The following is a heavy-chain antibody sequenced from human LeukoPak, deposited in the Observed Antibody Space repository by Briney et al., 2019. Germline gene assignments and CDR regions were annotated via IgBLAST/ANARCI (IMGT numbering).Heavy chain of an antibody. CDR3: ARDHRRNKMYGSGSYSYYYYGMDV. Sequence: PGGSLRLSCAASGFTFSNYAMSWVRQAPGKGLEWVANIKQDGSEKYYVDSVKGRFTISRDNAKNSLYLQMNSLRAEDTAVYYCARDHRRNKMYGSGSYSYYYYGMDVWGQGTTVTVSS. V-gene: IGHV3-7*01. D-gene: IGHD3-10*01. CDR2: IKQDGSEK. CDR1: GFTFSNYA. J-gene: IGHJ6*02.